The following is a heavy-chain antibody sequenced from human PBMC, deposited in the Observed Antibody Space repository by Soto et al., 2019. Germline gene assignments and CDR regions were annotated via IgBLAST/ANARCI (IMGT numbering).Heavy chain of an antibody. CDR3: ARLASRGFWSGYCYYYGMDV. D-gene: IGHD3-3*01. Sequence: ASVKVSCKASGYTFTSYDINWVRRATGQGLEWMGWMNPNSGNTGYAQKFQGRVTMTRNTSISTAYMELSSLRSEDTAVYYCARLASRGFWSGYCYYYGMDVWGQGTTVTVSS. CDR1: GYTFTSYD. V-gene: IGHV1-8*01. J-gene: IGHJ6*02. CDR2: MNPNSGNT.